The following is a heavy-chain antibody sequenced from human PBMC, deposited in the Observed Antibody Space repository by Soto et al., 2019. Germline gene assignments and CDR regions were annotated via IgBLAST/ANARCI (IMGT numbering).Heavy chain of an antibody. CDR1: GFSFTNAW. CDR3: ATDQYDSSVYYSPDAFDI. D-gene: IGHD3-22*01. J-gene: IGHJ3*02. V-gene: IGHV3-15*07. CDR2: IKGKTDGGTT. Sequence: GGSLRLSCAVSGFSFTNAWMNWVRQAPGKGLEWVGRIKGKTDGGTTDYAAPVKGRFTISRDDSKNTLYLQMNSLITEDTALYYCATDQYDSSVYYSPDAFDIWGKGKMVTVSS.